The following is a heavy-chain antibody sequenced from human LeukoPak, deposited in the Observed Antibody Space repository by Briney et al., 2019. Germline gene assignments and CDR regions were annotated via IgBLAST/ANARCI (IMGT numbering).Heavy chain of an antibody. J-gene: IGHJ4*02. CDR2: INPNGGDT. Sequence: GASVKVSCKTSGYTFTGYYLHWVRQAPGQGLEWMGRINPNGGDTKYAQKFQGRVTMTGDTSISTAYMELSRLRFDDSAVYYCARVRYDRSAYYPSFGFWGQGTLITVSS. CDR3: ARVRYDRSAYYPSFGF. D-gene: IGHD3-22*01. CDR1: GYTFTGYY. V-gene: IGHV1-2*06.